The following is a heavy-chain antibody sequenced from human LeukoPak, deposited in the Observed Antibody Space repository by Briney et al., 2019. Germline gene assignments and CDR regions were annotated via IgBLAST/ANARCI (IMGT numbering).Heavy chain of an antibody. CDR3: VKLRGYYGSGQQITLDY. Sequence: GGSLRLSCAAPGLTLSSYGMHWVRQAPGKGLEWVAVISHDGSNKYYADSVKGRFTISRDNAKNTLYLQMDSLSVEDTAVYYCVKLRGYYGSGQQITLDYWGQGTLVTVSS. J-gene: IGHJ4*02. D-gene: IGHD3-10*01. V-gene: IGHV3-30*18. CDR2: ISHDGSNK. CDR1: GLTLSSYG.